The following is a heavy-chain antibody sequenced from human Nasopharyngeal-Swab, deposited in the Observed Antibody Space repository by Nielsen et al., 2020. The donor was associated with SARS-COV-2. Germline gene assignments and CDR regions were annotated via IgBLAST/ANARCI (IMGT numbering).Heavy chain of an antibody. V-gene: IGHV4-61*05. CDR1: GGSISSSSYY. Sequence: GSLRLSCTVSGGSISSSSYYWGWIRQPPGKGLEWIGYIYYSGSTNYNPSLKSRVTISVDSSKNQFSLKLSSVTAADTAVYYCARGKAVTYDYWGQGTLVTVSS. J-gene: IGHJ4*02. D-gene: IGHD4-17*01. CDR2: IYYSGST. CDR3: ARGKAVTYDY.